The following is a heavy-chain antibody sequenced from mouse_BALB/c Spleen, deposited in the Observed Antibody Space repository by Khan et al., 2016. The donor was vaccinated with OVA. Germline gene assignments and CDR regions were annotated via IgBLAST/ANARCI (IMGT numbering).Heavy chain of an antibody. CDR2: ILPGSGSR. D-gene: IGHD1-1*01. V-gene: IGHV1-9*01. CDR1: GYTFSGYW. J-gene: IGHJ2*01. Sequence: QIQLVQSGAELMKPGASVKISCKATGYTFSGYWLEWVKQRPGHGLEWIGEILPGSGSRNYNEKFKGKATFTADISSKTTYMKLSSLTSEDSAVYYCARVNYGSRDYFDYWGQGTTLTVSS. CDR3: ARVNYGSRDYFDY.